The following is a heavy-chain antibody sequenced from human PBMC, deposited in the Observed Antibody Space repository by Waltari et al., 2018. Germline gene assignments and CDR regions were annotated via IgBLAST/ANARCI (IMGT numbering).Heavy chain of an antibody. J-gene: IGHJ4*02. V-gene: IGHV3-15*01. CDR1: GFTFSNAW. CDR2: IKRKRDGGTT. CDR3: TTGAAAGVGD. Sequence: EVQLVESGGGLVKPGGSLRLSCAASGFTFSNAWMSWVRQAPGKGWEWVGRIKRKRDGGTTDDAAAVKGRFTSSREDAKNTLYLQRNRLKTEDTAVDYWTTGAAAGVGDWGQGTLVTVSS. D-gene: IGHD6-13*01.